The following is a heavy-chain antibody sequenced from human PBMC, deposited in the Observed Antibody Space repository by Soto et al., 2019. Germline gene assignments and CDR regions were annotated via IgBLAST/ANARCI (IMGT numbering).Heavy chain of an antibody. CDR2: MNPNSGNT. V-gene: IGHV1-8*01. CDR3: ARGRPYCTNGVCYFSYYYYGMDV. J-gene: IGHJ6*02. Sequence: ASVKLSCKASGDTFTSYYINWVRQATGQGLEWMGWMNPNSGNTGYAQKFQGRVTMTRNTSISTAYMELSSLRSEDTAVYYCARGRPYCTNGVCYFSYYYYGMDVWGQGTTVTVSS. D-gene: IGHD2-8*01. CDR1: GDTFTSYY.